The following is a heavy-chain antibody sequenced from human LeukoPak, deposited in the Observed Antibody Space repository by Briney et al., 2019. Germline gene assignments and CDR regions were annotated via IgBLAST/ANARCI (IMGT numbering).Heavy chain of an antibody. CDR3: ARGQPLIVDI. CDR1: GFTFSSYA. Sequence: GGSLRLSCAVSGFTFSSYAMSWVRQAPGKGLEWVSSISSSSSYIYYADSVKGRFTISRDNAKNSLYLQMNSLRAEDTAVYYCARGQPLIVDIWGQGTMVTVSS. D-gene: IGHD2/OR15-2a*01. CDR2: ISSSSSYI. J-gene: IGHJ3*02. V-gene: IGHV3-21*01.